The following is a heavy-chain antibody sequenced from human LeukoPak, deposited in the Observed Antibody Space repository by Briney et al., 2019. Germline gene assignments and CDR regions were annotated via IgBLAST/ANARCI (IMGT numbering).Heavy chain of an antibody. V-gene: IGHV4-61*08. CDR2: IYYSGST. D-gene: IGHD6-19*01. J-gene: IGHJ3*02. CDR1: GGSISSGGYY. CDR3: ARHSKHKYEDRWLVTDHDAFDI. Sequence: SETLSLTCTVSGGSISSGGYYWSWIRQHPGKGLEWIGYIYYSGSTNYNPSLKSRVTISVDTSKNQFSLKLSSVTAADTAVYYCARHSKHKYEDRWLVTDHDAFDIWGQGTMVTVSS.